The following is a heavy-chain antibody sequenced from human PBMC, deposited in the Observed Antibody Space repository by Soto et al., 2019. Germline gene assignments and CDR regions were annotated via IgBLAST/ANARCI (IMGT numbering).Heavy chain of an antibody. J-gene: IGHJ4*02. CDR2: ISGDSGST. V-gene: IGHV3-23*01. Sequence: PELSLRISCAASGFTFSNYAMSWFRQAPGKGLEWVSAISGDSGSTYYADSVKGRFTISRDNSKNTLYLQMNSLRAEDTAVYYGAFSSGQTLTGPDDWGPGCVVTVGS. CDR1: GFTFSNYA. D-gene: IGHD3-10*01. CDR3: AFSSGQTLTGPDD.